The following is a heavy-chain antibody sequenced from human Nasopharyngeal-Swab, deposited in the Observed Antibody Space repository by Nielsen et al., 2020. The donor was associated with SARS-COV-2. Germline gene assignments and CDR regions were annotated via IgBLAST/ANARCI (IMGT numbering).Heavy chain of an antibody. CDR1: GFTFSDYA. D-gene: IGHD2-21*01. CDR3: AEDRGTYSSFAMDA. V-gene: IGHV3-23*01. Sequence: GESLKISCSASGFTFSDYAMSWVRQAPGKGLEWVSVIGGSGVTTYYAASVKGRFTISRDNSKNTLYLQMNSLRAEDTAVYYCAEDRGTYSSFAMDAWGRGTTVTVSS. J-gene: IGHJ6*02. CDR2: IGGSGVTT.